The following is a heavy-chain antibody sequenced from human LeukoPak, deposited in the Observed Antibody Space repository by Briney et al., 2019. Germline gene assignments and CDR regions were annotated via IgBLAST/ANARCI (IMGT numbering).Heavy chain of an antibody. CDR3: ARGYDFWSGYLDGENWFDP. J-gene: IGHJ5*02. Sequence: GGSLRLSCAASGFTFSSYSMNWVRQAPGKGLEWVSSISSSSSYIYYADSVKGRFTISRDNARNSLYLQMNSLRAEDTAVYYCARGYDFWSGYLDGENWFDPWGQGTLVTVSS. CDR2: ISSSSSYI. V-gene: IGHV3-21*01. D-gene: IGHD3-3*01. CDR1: GFTFSSYS.